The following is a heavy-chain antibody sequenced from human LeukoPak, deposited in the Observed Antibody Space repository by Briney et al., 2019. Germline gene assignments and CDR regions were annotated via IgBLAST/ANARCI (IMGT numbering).Heavy chain of an antibody. CDR1: GYTFTSYY. D-gene: IGHD2-21*02. CDR2: INPSGGST. V-gene: IGHV1-46*01. J-gene: IGHJ6*03. CDR3: ARALAYCGGDCYSANYYYYMDV. Sequence: ASVKVSCKASGYTFTSYYMHWVRQAPGQGLEWMGVINPSGGSTSYAQKFQGRVTMTRDMSTSTVYMELSSLRSEDTAVHYCARALAYCGGDCYSANYYYYMDVWGKGTTVTVSS.